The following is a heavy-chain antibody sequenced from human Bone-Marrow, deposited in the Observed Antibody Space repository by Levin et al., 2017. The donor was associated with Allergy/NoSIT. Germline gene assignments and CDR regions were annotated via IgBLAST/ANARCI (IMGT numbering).Heavy chain of an antibody. CDR3: ARGIVGGEDY. J-gene: IGHJ4*02. V-gene: IGHV3-33*01. Sequence: GESLKISCAASGFTFSSYGMHWVRQAPGKGLEWVAVIWYDGSNKYYADSVKGRFTISRDNSKNTLYLQMNSLRAEDTAVYYCARGIVGGEDYWGQGTLVTVSS. CDR1: GFTFSSYG. D-gene: IGHD3-16*01. CDR2: IWYDGSNK.